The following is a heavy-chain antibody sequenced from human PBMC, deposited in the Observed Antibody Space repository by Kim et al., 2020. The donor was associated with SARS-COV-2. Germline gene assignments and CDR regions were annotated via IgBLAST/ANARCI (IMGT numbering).Heavy chain of an antibody. J-gene: IGHJ6*02. V-gene: IGHV3-13*01. CDR1: GFTFSSYD. Sequence: GGSLRLSCAASGFTFSSYDMHWVRQATGKGLEWVSAIGTAGDTYYPGSVKGRFTISRENAKNSLYLQMNSLRAGDTAVYYCARGATDDSSGYWGMDVWGQGTTVTVSS. D-gene: IGHD3-22*01. CDR2: IGTAGDT. CDR3: ARGATDDSSGYWGMDV.